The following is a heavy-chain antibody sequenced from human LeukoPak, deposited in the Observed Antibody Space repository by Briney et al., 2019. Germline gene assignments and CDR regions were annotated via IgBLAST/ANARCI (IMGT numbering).Heavy chain of an antibody. CDR2: MNPNSGNT. V-gene: IGHV1-8*02. D-gene: IGHD2-8*02. J-gene: IGHJ4*02. CDR3: ARGRVLGQGP. CDR1: GYTFTGYY. Sequence: ASVKVSCKASGYTFTGYYMHWVRQATGQGLEWMGWMNPNSGNTGYAQKFQGRVTMTRNTSISTAYMELSSLRSEDTAVYYCARGRVLGQGPWGQGTLVTVSS.